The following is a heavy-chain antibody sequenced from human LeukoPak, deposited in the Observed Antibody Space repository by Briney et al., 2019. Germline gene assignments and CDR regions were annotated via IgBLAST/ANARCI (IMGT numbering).Heavy chain of an antibody. V-gene: IGHV3-23*01. Sequence: GGSQRLSCAASGFTLSNYAMSWVRQAPGKGLEWVSGISGSGGSAYYADSVKGRFTISRDNSKNTLFLQMNSLRAEDTAVYYCARDPSYSSQVTDPWGQGTLVTVSS. CDR3: ARDPSYSSQVTDP. J-gene: IGHJ5*02. D-gene: IGHD3-22*01. CDR2: ISGSGGSA. CDR1: GFTLSNYA.